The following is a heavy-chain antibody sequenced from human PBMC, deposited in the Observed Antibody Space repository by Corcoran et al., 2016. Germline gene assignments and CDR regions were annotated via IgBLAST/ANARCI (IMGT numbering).Heavy chain of an antibody. D-gene: IGHD6-13*01. CDR3: TTDRTPYSSSWYVNDY. V-gene: IGHV3-15*01. CDR1: GFTFSNAW. Sequence: EVQLVESGGGLVKPGGSLRLSCAASGFTFSNAWMSWVRQAPGKGLEWVGRIKSKTDGGTTDYAAPVKGRFTISRADSKNTLYLQMNSLKTEDTAVYYCTTDRTPYSSSWYVNDYWGQGTLVTVSS. J-gene: IGHJ4*02. CDR2: IKSKTDGGTT.